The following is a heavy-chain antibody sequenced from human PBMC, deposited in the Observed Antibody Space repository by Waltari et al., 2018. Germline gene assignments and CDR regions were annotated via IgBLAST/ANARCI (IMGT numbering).Heavy chain of an antibody. CDR2: INHSGST. CDR3: ARRGYSSGWYAPTTFDY. Sequence: QVQLQQWGAGLLKPSETLSLTCAVYGGSFSGYYWSWIRQPPGKGLEWIGEINHSGSTNYNPSLKSRVTISVDTSKNQFSLKLGSVTAADTAVYYCARRGYSSGWYAPTTFDYWGQGTLVTVSS. J-gene: IGHJ4*02. CDR1: GGSFSGYY. V-gene: IGHV4-34*01. D-gene: IGHD6-19*01.